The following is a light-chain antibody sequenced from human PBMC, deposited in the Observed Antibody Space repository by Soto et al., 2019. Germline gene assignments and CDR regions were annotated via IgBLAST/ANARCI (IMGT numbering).Light chain of an antibody. Sequence: LTKPASVSGSPGLSSAGSCTWTRSDVGAYNYVSWYQQHPGKAPKLMISEVTNRPSGVSDRFSGSKSGNTASLTISGLQADDEADYYCSSFTSRFTFVFGTGTKVTVL. V-gene: IGLV2-14*01. J-gene: IGLJ1*01. CDR2: EVT. CDR3: SSFTSRFTFV. CDR1: RSDVGAYNY.